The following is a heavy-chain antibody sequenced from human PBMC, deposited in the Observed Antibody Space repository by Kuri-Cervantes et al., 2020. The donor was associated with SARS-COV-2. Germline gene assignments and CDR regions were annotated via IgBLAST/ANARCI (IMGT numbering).Heavy chain of an antibody. V-gene: IGHV3-7*03. D-gene: IGHD1-14*01. CDR1: GFTFADYW. J-gene: IGHJ4*02. CDR2: IKYDESEK. Sequence: GESLKISCSVSGFTFADYWMAWVRQAPGGGLETVANIKYDESEKHHLDSVKGRFIISRDNAENSLFLQMNSLSVEDTAMYYCVRKPAAGFDFWGLGTLVTVSS. CDR3: VRKPAAGFDF.